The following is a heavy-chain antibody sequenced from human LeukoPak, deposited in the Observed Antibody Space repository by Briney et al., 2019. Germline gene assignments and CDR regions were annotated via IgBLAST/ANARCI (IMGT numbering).Heavy chain of an antibody. Sequence: GGSLRLSCAASGFTVSSNYMNWVRQAPGKGLEWVSAISGSGGNTYYADSVKGRFTISRDNSKNTLYLQMNSLRAEDTALYYCAKPAKTDYADYWGQGTLVTVSS. CDR1: GFTVSSNY. J-gene: IGHJ4*02. CDR2: ISGSGGNT. D-gene: IGHD1-14*01. CDR3: AKPAKTDYADY. V-gene: IGHV3-23*01.